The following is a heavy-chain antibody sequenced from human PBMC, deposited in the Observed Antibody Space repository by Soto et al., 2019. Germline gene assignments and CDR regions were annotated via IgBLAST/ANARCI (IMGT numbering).Heavy chain of an antibody. J-gene: IGHJ4*02. CDR3: VKDFVPNGPFDY. CDR1: GFTFSSSA. CDR2: ISYDGSNK. D-gene: IGHD3-3*01. V-gene: IGHV3-30*18. Sequence: PGGSLRLSCAASGFTFSSSAMRWVRQAPGKGLEWVAVISYDGSNKYYADSVKGRFTIPRDNSKNTLYLQMNSLRAEDTAVYYCVKDFVPNGPFDYWGQGTLVTVSS.